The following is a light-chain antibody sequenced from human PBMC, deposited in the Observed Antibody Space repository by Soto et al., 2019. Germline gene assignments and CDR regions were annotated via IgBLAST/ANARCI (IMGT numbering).Light chain of an antibody. J-gene: IGKJ5*01. CDR1: QSVSSN. V-gene: IGKV3-15*01. Sequence: EIVITQSSATLSVSPGERATPSCRVSQSVSSNLAWYQQKPGQAPRLLIYDASTRATVIPARFSGSGSGTEFTLTISSLQSEDFAVYYCQQYNDWPPITFGQGTRLEIK. CDR3: QQYNDWPPIT. CDR2: DAS.